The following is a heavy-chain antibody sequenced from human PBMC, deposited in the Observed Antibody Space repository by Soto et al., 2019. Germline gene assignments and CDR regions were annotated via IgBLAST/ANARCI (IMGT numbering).Heavy chain of an antibody. Sequence: SETLSLTCAVYGGSFSGYYWSWIRQPPGKGLEWIGEINHSGSTNYNPSLKSRVTISVDTSKNQFSLKLSSVTAADTAVYYCARGRRIRLELRHYFDYWGRGTLVTVSS. CDR2: INHSGST. CDR1: GGSFSGYY. CDR3: ARGRRIRLELRHYFDY. J-gene: IGHJ4*02. D-gene: IGHD1-7*01. V-gene: IGHV4-34*01.